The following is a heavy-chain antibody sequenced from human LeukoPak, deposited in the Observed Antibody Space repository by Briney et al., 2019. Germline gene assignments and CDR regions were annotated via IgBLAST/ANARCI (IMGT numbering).Heavy chain of an antibody. V-gene: IGHV4-61*01. CDR3: ARDKTKDWFDP. Sequence: SETLSLTCTVSGDSVSSGTYYWNWIRQPPGKGLEWIGYIYYSGSTSYNPSLKSRVTMSLDASRNQFSLKLNSLTAADTAVYYCARDKTKDWFDPWGQGTLVTVSS. D-gene: IGHD2-8*01. J-gene: IGHJ5*02. CDR2: IYYSGST. CDR1: GDSVSSGTYY.